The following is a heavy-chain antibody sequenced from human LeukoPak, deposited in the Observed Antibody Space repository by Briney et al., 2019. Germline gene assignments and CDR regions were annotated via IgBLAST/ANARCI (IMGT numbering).Heavy chain of an antibody. CDR3: ARRRYGGNSGFLTG. CDR2: INHSGST. D-gene: IGHD4-23*01. Sequence: SETLSLTCAVYGGSFSGYYWSWIRQPPGKGLEWIGEINHSGSTNYTPSLKSRVTISVDTSKNQFSLKLSSVTAADTAVYYCARRRYGGNSGFLTGWGQGTLVTVSS. J-gene: IGHJ4*02. V-gene: IGHV4-34*01. CDR1: GGSFSGYY.